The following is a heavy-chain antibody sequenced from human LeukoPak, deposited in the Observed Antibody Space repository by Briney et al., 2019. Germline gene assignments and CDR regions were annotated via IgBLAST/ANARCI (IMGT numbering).Heavy chain of an antibody. V-gene: IGHV3-23*01. J-gene: IGHJ4*02. CDR1: GFTFSSYA. CDR2: ISGSGGST. D-gene: IGHD3-10*01. CDR3: AKAEGSGSYYNVRTPYYSDY. Sequence: GGSLRLSCAASGFTFSSYAMSWVRQAPGKGLEWVSAISGSGGSTYYADSVKGRFTISRDNSKNTLYLQMNSLRAEDTAVYYCAKAEGSGSYYNVRTPYYSDYWGQGTLVTVSS.